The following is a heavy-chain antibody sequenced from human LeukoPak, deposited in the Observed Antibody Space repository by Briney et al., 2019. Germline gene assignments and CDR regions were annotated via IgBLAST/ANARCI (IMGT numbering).Heavy chain of an antibody. J-gene: IGHJ4*02. D-gene: IGHD3-16*01. Sequence: GGSLRLSCAASGFTFSSYAMSWVRQAPGKGLEWVSSISTSGIYIYYADSLKGRFTISRDNAKNSLYLQMNSLRAEDTAVYYCARTALFGGRLTTTGLDYWGQGTLVTVSS. V-gene: IGHV3-21*01. CDR1: GFTFSSYA. CDR2: ISTSGIYI. CDR3: ARTALFGGRLTTTGLDY.